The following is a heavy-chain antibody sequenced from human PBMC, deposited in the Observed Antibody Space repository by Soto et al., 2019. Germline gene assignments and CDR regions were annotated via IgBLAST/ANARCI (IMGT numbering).Heavy chain of an antibody. Sequence: LRLYCAASGFTFSDYYMTWIRQAHGKGLERASYISSNNNYPYYADFVKGRFTIYRDSAKNSLFLQMNSRRAEDTAIYYCARRASRWGQGTMVTVSS. V-gene: IGHV3-11*06. J-gene: IGHJ3*01. CDR2: ISSNNNYP. D-gene: IGHD1-26*01. CDR1: GFTFSDYY. CDR3: ARRASR.